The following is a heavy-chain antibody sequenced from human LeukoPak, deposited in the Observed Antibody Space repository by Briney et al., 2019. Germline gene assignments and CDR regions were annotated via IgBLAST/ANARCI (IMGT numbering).Heavy chain of an antibody. D-gene: IGHD4-17*01. V-gene: IGHV4-39*01. J-gene: IGHJ4*02. CDR1: GGSISSSSYY. Sequence: TSETLSLTCTVSGGSISSSSYYWGWIRQPPGKGLEWIGSIYYSGSTYYNPSLKSRVTISVDTSKNQFSLKLSSVTAADTAVYYCARGDGDYPYYFDYWGQGTLVTVSS. CDR3: ARGDGDYPYYFDY. CDR2: IYYSGST.